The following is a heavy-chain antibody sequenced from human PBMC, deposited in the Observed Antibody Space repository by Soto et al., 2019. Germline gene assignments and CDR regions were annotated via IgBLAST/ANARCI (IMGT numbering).Heavy chain of an antibody. CDR1: GFTFSSYG. J-gene: IGHJ4*02. CDR2: IPYDGSNK. CDR3: ATMTTVTD. D-gene: IGHD4-4*01. V-gene: IGHV3-30*03. Sequence: GGSLRLSCSASGFTFSSYGMHWVRQAPGKGLEWVAVIPYDGSNKYYADSVRGRFTISRDNSKNTLYLQMNSLRAEDTAVYYCATMTTVTDWGQGTLVTVSS.